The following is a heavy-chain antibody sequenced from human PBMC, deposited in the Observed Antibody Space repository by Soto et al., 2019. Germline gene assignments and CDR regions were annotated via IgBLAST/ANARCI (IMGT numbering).Heavy chain of an antibody. CDR1: GGSVNGYY. CDR2: INHTGGT. Sequence: QVHLQQWGAGLLKPSETLSLTCAVYGGSVNGYYWNWIRQPPGKGLAWIGEINHTGGTHYTPSLKSRVTMSVDTSKNQFSLRLSSVTAADTAIYYCATRITVFGLLIPPFDPWGQGTQVTVSS. J-gene: IGHJ5*02. D-gene: IGHD3-3*01. CDR3: ATRITVFGLLIPPFDP. V-gene: IGHV4-34*02.